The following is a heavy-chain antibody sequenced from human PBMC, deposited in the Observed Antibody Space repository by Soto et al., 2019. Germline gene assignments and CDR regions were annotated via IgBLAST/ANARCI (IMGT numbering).Heavy chain of an antibody. J-gene: IGHJ6*02. Sequence: QVQLVESGGGVVQPGRTLRLSCAASGFTFSSYGMHWVRQAPGKGLEWVAVISYDGSNKYYADSVKGRFTISRDNSKNTLYLQMNSLRAEDTAVYYCAKDETVVPAAPYYDFWSGYTGGYYYYYGMDVWGQGTTVTVSS. CDR1: GFTFSSYG. V-gene: IGHV3-30*18. D-gene: IGHD3-3*01. CDR3: AKDETVVPAAPYYDFWSGYTGGYYYYYGMDV. CDR2: ISYDGSNK.